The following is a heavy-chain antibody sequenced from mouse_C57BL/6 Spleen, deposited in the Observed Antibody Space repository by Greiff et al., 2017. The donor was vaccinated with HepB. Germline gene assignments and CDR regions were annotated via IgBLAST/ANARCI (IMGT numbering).Heavy chain of an antibody. Sequence: EVMLVESGGGLVKPGGSLKLSCAASGFTFSSYAMSWVRQTPEKRLEWVATISDGGSYTYYPDNVKGRFTISRDNAKNNLYLQMSHLKSEDTAMYYCARDLDDYDGRLAWFAYWGQGTLVTVSA. J-gene: IGHJ3*01. V-gene: IGHV5-4*01. D-gene: IGHD2-4*01. CDR3: ARDLDDYDGRLAWFAY. CDR1: GFTFSSYA. CDR2: ISDGGSYT.